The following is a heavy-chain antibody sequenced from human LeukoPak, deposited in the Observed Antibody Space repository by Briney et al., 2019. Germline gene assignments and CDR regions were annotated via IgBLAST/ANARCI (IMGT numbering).Heavy chain of an antibody. D-gene: IGHD5-12*01. CDR3: AKVVSGYDWGHDAFDI. J-gene: IGHJ3*02. CDR2: ISGRGGST. V-gene: IGHV3-23*01. Sequence: GGSLRLSCAVSGYTFTSYAMSWVRQAPGKGGEWGSGISGRGGSTFYADSVRGRVTISRENYKNTLYVQMNSLRVEDTAVYYCAKVVSGYDWGHDAFDIWGQGTMVTVS. CDR1: GYTFTSYA.